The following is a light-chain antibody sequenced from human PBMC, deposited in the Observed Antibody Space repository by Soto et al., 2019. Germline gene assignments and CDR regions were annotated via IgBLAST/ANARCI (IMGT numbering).Light chain of an antibody. CDR3: SSYTSSATQV. CDR2: EVN. CDR1: SSDIGAYNY. J-gene: IGLJ3*02. V-gene: IGLV2-14*01. Sequence: QSALTQPASVSGSPGQSITISCAGTSSDIGAYNYVSWYQQHPGKAPKLVIYEVNNRPSGVSNRFSGSKSGNTASLTISGLQAEDEADYYCSSYTSSATQVFGGGTKVTVL.